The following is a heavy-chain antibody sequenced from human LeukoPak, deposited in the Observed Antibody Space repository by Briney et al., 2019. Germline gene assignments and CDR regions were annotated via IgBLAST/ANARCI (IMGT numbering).Heavy chain of an antibody. V-gene: IGHV1-8*01. CDR3: ARVAVDCSSGSCYSEWFDP. J-gene: IGHJ5*02. Sequence: ASVKVSCKASRYTFTSYDINWVRQATGQGLEWMGWMNPNSGNTYYAQKFQGRVTMTRNTSISTAYMELSSLRSEDTAMYYCARVAVDCSSGSCYSEWFDPWGQGTLVTVSS. D-gene: IGHD2-15*01. CDR2: MNPNSGNT. CDR1: RYTFTSYD.